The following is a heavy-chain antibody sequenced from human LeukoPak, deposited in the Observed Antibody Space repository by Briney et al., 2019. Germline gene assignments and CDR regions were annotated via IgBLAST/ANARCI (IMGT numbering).Heavy chain of an antibody. Sequence: GGSLRLSCAASGFTFSIYGMSWVRQAPGRGLEWVSAMSGSGGSAYYADSVKGRFTISRDNAKNSLYLQMNSLRAEDTAVYYCARATHSLSGSYLHWGQGTLVTVSS. CDR1: GFTFSIYG. V-gene: IGHV3-23*01. D-gene: IGHD1-26*01. CDR2: MSGSGGSA. CDR3: ARATHSLSGSYLH. J-gene: IGHJ4*02.